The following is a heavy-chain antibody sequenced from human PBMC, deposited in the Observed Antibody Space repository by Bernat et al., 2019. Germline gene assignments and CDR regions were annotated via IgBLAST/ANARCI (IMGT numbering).Heavy chain of an antibody. CDR3: ERQGNSLNWFDP. D-gene: IGHD4-23*01. CDR2: IDPSDSYT. V-gene: IGHV5-10-1*03. J-gene: IGHJ5*02. CDR1: GYSFTSYW. Sequence: EVQLVQSGAEVKKPGESLRISCKGSGYSFTSYWISWVRQMPGKGLEWMGRIDPSDSYTNYSPSFQGHVTISADKSISTAYLQWSSLKASDTAMYYCERQGNSLNWFDPWGQGTLVTVSS.